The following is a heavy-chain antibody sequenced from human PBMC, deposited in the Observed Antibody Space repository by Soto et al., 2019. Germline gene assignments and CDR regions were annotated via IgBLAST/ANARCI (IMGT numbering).Heavy chain of an antibody. Sequence: SETLSLTCTVSGGSISTTTHYWGWIRQPPGKGLELFGSIYYSGSTFYNPSLKSRVTLSVDTSKNQFSLKLSSVTAADTAVFYCARQRKYYYDSSGYPDYWGQGTLVTVSS. V-gene: IGHV4-39*01. CDR1: GGSISTTTHY. D-gene: IGHD3-22*01. J-gene: IGHJ4*02. CDR2: IYYSGST. CDR3: ARQRKYYYDSSGYPDY.